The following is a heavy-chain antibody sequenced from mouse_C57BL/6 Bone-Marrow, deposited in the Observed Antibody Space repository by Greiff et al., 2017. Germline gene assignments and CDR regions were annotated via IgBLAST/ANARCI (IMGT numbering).Heavy chain of an antibody. D-gene: IGHD2-3*01. J-gene: IGHJ3*01. CDR1: GFTFSSYA. Sequence: EVHLVESGGGLVKPGGSLKLSCAASGFTFSSYAMSWVRQTPEKRLEWVATISDGGSYTYYPDNVKGRFTISRDNAKNNLYLQMSHLKSEDTAMYYCARPIYDGYPFAYWGQGTLGTVSA. CDR2: ISDGGSYT. CDR3: ARPIYDGYPFAY. V-gene: IGHV5-4*01.